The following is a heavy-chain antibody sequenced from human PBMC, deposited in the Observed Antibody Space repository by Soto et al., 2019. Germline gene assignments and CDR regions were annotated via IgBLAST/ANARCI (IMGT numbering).Heavy chain of an antibody. Sequence: GGSLRLSCAASGFTFSSYAMHWVRQAPGKGLEWVAVISYDGSNKYYADSVKGRFTISRDNSKNTLYLQMNSLRAEDTAVYYCARDLMVYANWVWYYYYGMDVWGQGTTVTVSS. CDR2: ISYDGSNK. J-gene: IGHJ6*02. CDR1: GFTFSSYA. V-gene: IGHV3-30-3*01. D-gene: IGHD2-8*01. CDR3: ARDLMVYANWVWYYYYGMDV.